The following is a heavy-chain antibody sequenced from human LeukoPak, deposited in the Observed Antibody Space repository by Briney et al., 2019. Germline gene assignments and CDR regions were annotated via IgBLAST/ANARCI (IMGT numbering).Heavy chain of an antibody. V-gene: IGHV3-30*02. D-gene: IGHD5-12*01. CDR2: IRYDGSNK. J-gene: IGHJ4*02. Sequence: GGSLRLSCAASGFSFSSYHMDWVRQAPGKGLEWVAFIRYDGSNKYYADSVKGRFTISRDNSKNTLYLQMNSLRAEDTAVYYCAKIRVRSGYERIDYWGQGTLVTVSS. CDR1: GFSFSSYH. CDR3: AKIRVRSGYERIDY.